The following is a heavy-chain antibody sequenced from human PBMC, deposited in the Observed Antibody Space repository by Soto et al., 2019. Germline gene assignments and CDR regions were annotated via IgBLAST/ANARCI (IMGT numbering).Heavy chain of an antibody. CDR1: GGSISSGGYY. V-gene: IGHV4-31*03. D-gene: IGHD4-17*01. CDR3: ARDQYGDNWYFDL. J-gene: IGHJ2*01. Sequence: QVQLQESGPGLVKPSQTLSLTCTVSGGSISSGGYYWSWIRQHPGKGLEWIGYIYYSGSTYYNPSLKSRVTISVDTSKIQFSLKLSSVTAADTAVYYCARDQYGDNWYFDLWGRGTLVTVSS. CDR2: IYYSGST.